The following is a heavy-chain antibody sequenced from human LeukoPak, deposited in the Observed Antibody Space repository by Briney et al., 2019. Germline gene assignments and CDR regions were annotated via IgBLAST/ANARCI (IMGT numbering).Heavy chain of an antibody. D-gene: IGHD1-26*01. CDR3: ARGSGYFDY. Sequence: SSETLSLTCTVSGGTISRGTYCWSWIRQHPGKGLEWAGYIYYSGSVYYNPSLKSRVTISVDTSKNQFSLKLSSVTAADTAVYYCARGSGYFDYWGQGTLVAVSS. V-gene: IGHV4-31*03. J-gene: IGHJ4*02. CDR2: IYYSGSV. CDR1: GGTISRGTYC.